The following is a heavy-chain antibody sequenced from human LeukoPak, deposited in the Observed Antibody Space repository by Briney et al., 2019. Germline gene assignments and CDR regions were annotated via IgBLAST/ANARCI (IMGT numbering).Heavy chain of an antibody. CDR1: GFTFSSYS. CDR3: ARDFRITIFGVVNDY. Sequence: GGSLRLSCAASGFTFSSYSMNWVRQAPGKGLEWVSSISSSSSYIYYADSVKGRFTISRDNAKNSLYLQMNSLRAEDTAVYYCARDFRITIFGVVNDYWGQGTLVTVSS. J-gene: IGHJ4*02. D-gene: IGHD3-3*01. CDR2: ISSSSSYI. V-gene: IGHV3-21*01.